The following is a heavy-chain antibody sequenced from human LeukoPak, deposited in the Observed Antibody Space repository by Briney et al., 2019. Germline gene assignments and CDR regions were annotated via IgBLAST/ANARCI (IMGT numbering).Heavy chain of an antibody. J-gene: IGHJ5*02. Sequence: PSETLSLTCAVYGGSFSGYYWSWMRQPPGKGLEWIGEINYSGSTNYNPSLKSRVTISVDTSKNQFSLKLSSVTAADTAVYYCAREYCSSTSCYAKAKNWFDPWGQGTLVTVSS. CDR2: INYSGST. CDR3: AREYCSSTSCYAKAKNWFDP. V-gene: IGHV4-34*01. D-gene: IGHD2-2*01. CDR1: GGSFSGYY.